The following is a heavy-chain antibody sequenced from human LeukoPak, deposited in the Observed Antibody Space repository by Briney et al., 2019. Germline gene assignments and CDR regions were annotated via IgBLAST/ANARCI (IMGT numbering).Heavy chain of an antibody. CDR2: ISAYNGNT. CDR1: GYTFTNYG. Sequence: GASVKVSCKASGYTFTNYGISWVRQAPGQGLEWMGCISAYNGNTNYAQKLQGRVTMTTDTSTSTGYMELRSLRSDDTAVYYCARDQYDSSGTLFDYWGQGTLVTVSS. D-gene: IGHD3-22*01. J-gene: IGHJ4*02. CDR3: ARDQYDSSGTLFDY. V-gene: IGHV1-18*01.